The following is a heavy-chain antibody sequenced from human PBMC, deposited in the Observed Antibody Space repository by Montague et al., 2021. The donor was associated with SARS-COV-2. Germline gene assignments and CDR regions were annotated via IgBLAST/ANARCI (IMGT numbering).Heavy chain of an antibody. V-gene: IGHV4-39*01. CDR2: IYYSGST. J-gene: IGHJ5*02. Sequence: SETLSLTCTVSGGSISSSSYYWGWIRQPPGKGLEWIGSIYYSGSTYYNPSLKSRVTISVDTSKNQFSLKLISVTAADTAVYYCARQEPIVVVVAAARGWFDPRGQGTLVTVSS. CDR3: ARQEPIVVVVAAARGWFDP. D-gene: IGHD2-15*01. CDR1: GGSISSSSYY.